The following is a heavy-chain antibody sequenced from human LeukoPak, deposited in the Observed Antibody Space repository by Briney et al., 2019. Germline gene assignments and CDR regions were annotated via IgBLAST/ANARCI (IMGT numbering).Heavy chain of an antibody. V-gene: IGHV4-61*02. CDR3: ARDQDYDFWSGSQAGHAFDI. CDR2: IYTSGST. CDR1: GGSISSGSYY. Sequence: KASQTLSLTCTVSGGSISSGSYYWSWIRQPAGKGLEWIGRIYTSGSTNYNPSLKSRVTISVDTSKNQFSLKLSSVTAADTAVYYCARDQDYDFWSGSQAGHAFDIWGQGTMVTVSS. J-gene: IGHJ3*02. D-gene: IGHD3-3*01.